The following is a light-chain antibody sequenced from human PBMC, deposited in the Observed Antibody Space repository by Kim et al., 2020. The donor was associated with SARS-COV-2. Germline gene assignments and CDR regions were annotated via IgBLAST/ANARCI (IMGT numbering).Light chain of an antibody. Sequence: SYELTQPPSVSVSPGQPASITCSGDKLGDQYACWYQQKPGHSPVLVIYQDNKRPSGIPERFSGSNSGNTATLTISGTHAMDEADYYCQAWDSSTWVFGGG. CDR1: KLGDQY. J-gene: IGLJ3*02. CDR3: QAWDSSTWV. CDR2: QDN. V-gene: IGLV3-1*01.